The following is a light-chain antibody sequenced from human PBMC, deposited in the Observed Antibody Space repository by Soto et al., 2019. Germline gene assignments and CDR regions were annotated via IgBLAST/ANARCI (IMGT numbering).Light chain of an antibody. Sequence: IQLTQSPSSLSASVGDRVTITCRAGQDIGSALAWYQQRPGKAPQLLLYDASNLEAGVPSRFSGSGSVTDFSLSITSLPPEDFAPYYCQQFHCFPRTFGGGTKVQIK. CDR1: QDIGSA. V-gene: IGKV1-13*02. CDR3: QQFHCFPRT. J-gene: IGKJ4*01. CDR2: DAS.